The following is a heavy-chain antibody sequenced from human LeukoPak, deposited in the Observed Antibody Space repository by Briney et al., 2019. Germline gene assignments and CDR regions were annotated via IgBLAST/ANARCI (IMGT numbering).Heavy chain of an antibody. CDR1: GFTFSSYG. D-gene: IGHD3-22*01. J-gene: IGHJ4*02. V-gene: IGHV3-33*01. Sequence: PGGSLRLSCAASGFTFSSYGMHWVRQAPGKGLERVAVIWYDGSNKYYADSVKGRFTISRDNSKNTLYLQMNSLRAEDTAVYYCARDSTYYYDSSGYWDYWGQGTLVTVSS. CDR2: IWYDGSNK. CDR3: ARDSTYYYDSSGYWDY.